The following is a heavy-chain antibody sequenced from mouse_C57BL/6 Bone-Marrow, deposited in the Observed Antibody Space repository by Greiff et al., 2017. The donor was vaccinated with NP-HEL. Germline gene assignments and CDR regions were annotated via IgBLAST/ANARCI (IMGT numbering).Heavy chain of an antibody. CDR3: ARRGTYYDYDGWFAY. CDR1: GFTFSSYG. CDR2: ISSGGSYT. J-gene: IGHJ3*01. D-gene: IGHD2-4*01. Sequence: EVQGVESGGDLVKPGGSLKLSCAASGFTFSSYGMSWVRQTPDKRLEWVATISSGGSYTYYPDSVKGRFTISRDNAKNTLYLQMSSLKAEDTAMYYCARRGTYYDYDGWFAYWGQGTLVTVSA. V-gene: IGHV5-6*01.